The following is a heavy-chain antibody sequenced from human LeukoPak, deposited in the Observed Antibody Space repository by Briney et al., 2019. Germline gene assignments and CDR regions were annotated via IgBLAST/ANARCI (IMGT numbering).Heavy chain of an antibody. D-gene: IGHD6-13*01. V-gene: IGHV3-21*04. CDR2: ISSSSSYI. CDR3: AKDKGYGEQQLGLDH. Sequence: PGGSLRLSCAASGFTFSSYSMNWVRQAPGKGLEWVSSISSSSSYIYYADSVKGRFTISRDNSKNSLYLQMNSLRTEDTALYYCAKDKGYGEQQLGLDHWGQGTLVTVSS. CDR1: GFTFSSYS. J-gene: IGHJ4*02.